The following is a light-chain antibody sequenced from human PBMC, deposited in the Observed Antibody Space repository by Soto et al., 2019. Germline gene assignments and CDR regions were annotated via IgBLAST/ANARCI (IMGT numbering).Light chain of an antibody. CDR2: EVT. V-gene: IGLV2-14*01. CDR3: NSFRVNRLYV. Sequence: QSALAQPASVSGSPGQTITISCTGTSSDVGGYNAVSWYQHHPGKAPKLIIYEVTHRPAGVSDRFSASKSGNTASLTISGLQAEHEADYYFNSFRVNRLYVFGTGTKLTVL. CDR1: SSDVGGYNA. J-gene: IGLJ1*01.